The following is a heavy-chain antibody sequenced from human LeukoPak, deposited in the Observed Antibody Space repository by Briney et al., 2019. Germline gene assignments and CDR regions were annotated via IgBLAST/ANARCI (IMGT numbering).Heavy chain of an antibody. CDR2: IYHSGST. Sequence: SETLSLTCAVYGGSFSGYYWSWIRQPPGKGLEWIGEIYHSGSTNYNPSLKSRVTISVDTSKNQFSLKLSSVTAADTAVYYCARTRQWLVRVFDYWGQGTLVTVSS. D-gene: IGHD6-19*01. J-gene: IGHJ4*02. CDR3: ARTRQWLVRVFDY. V-gene: IGHV4-34*01. CDR1: GGSFSGYY.